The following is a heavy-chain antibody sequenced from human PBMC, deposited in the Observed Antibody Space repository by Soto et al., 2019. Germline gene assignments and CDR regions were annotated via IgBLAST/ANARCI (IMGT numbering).Heavy chain of an antibody. CDR2: ISWDSGSI. D-gene: IGHD2-2*01. CDR1: GFTFDDYA. Sequence: GGSLRLSCAASGFTFDDYAMHWVRQAPGKGLEWISGISWDSGSIIYADSVKGRFIISRDNANNSLYLQMNSLRTEDTALYYCTTRLAPADYWGQGTLVTVSS. V-gene: IGHV3-9*01. J-gene: IGHJ4*02. CDR3: TTRLAPADY.